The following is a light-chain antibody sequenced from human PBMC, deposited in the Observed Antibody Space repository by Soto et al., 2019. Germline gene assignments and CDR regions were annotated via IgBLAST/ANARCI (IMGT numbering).Light chain of an antibody. CDR3: QHYNSYGT. CDR1: QSISSW. V-gene: IGKV1-5*01. CDR2: DAS. J-gene: IGKJ1*01. Sequence: DIQMTPSPSTLSASVGDRVTMTSRASQSISSWLAWYQQKPGKAPKVLIYDASSLKSGVPSRFSGSGSGTEFTLTISSLQPDDFATYYCQHYNSYGTFGQGTKVDI.